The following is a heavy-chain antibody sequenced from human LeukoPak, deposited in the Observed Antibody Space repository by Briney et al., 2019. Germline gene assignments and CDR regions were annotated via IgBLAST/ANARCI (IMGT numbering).Heavy chain of an antibody. CDR1: GYTFTGCY. Sequence: ASVKVSCKASGYTFTGCYMHWVRQAPGQGLEWMGWINPNSGGTNYAQKFQGRVTMTRDTSISTAYMELSRLRSDDTAVYYCARDLGYCSSTSCFPFDYWGQGTLVTVSS. V-gene: IGHV1-2*02. D-gene: IGHD2-2*01. CDR3: ARDLGYCSSTSCFPFDY. J-gene: IGHJ4*02. CDR2: INPNSGGT.